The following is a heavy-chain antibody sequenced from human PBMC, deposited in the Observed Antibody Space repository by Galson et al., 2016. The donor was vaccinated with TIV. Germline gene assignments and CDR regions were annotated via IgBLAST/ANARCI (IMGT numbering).Heavy chain of an antibody. V-gene: IGHV5-10-1*01. CDR3: ARGVSTGSGWLDP. CDR1: GSSFTSYY. J-gene: IGHJ5*02. CDR2: IDPRDSYI. Sequence: QSGAEVTKPGESLRISCKGSGSSFTSYYIIWVRQMPGKGLEWMGRIDPRDSYINYSPSFQGHVTISGDKSISTAYLQWNSLKASDSAIYYCARGVSTGSGWLDPWGQGTPVTVSS. D-gene: IGHD5/OR15-5a*01.